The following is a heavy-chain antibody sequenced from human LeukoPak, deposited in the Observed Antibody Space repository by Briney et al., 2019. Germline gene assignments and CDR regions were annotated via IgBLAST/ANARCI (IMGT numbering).Heavy chain of an antibody. V-gene: IGHV3-30-3*01. CDR3: ARPLMVYAMIPFGYFDL. D-gene: IGHD2-8*01. CDR1: GFTFSSYA. CDR2: ISYDGSNK. J-gene: IGHJ2*01. Sequence: GRSLRLPCAASGFTFSSYAMHWVRQAPGKGLEWVAVISYDGSNKYYADSVKGRFTISRDNSKNTLYLQMNSLRAEDTAVYYCARPLMVYAMIPFGYFDLWGRGTLVTVSS.